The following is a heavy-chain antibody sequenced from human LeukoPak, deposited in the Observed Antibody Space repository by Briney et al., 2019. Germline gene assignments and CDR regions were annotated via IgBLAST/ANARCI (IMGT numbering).Heavy chain of an antibody. CDR1: GFTFSNAW. J-gene: IGHJ5*02. CDR2: IKSKTDGGTT. CDR3: AREYRVGATVWFDP. Sequence: PGGSPRLSCAASGFTFSNAWMSWVRQAPGKGLEWAGRIKSKTDGGTTDYAAPVKGRFTISRDDSKNTLYLQMNSLKTEDTAVYYCAREYRVGATVWFDPWGQGTLVTVSS. D-gene: IGHD1-26*01. V-gene: IGHV3-15*01.